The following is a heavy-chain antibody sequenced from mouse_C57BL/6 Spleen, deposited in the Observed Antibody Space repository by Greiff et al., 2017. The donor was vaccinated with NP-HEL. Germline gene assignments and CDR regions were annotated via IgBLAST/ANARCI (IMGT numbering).Heavy chain of an antibody. CDR1: GYTFTSYW. CDR3: SRVGYYEEFAY. D-gene: IGHD1-1*01. V-gene: IGHV1-61*01. Sequence: QVQLQQPGAELVRPGSSVKLSCKASGYTFTSYWMHWVKQRPGQGLEWIGNIYPSDSETHYNQKFKDKATLTVDKSSSTAYMQLSSLTSEDDAVDYCSRVGYYEEFAYWGQGTLVTVSA. J-gene: IGHJ3*01. CDR2: IYPSDSET.